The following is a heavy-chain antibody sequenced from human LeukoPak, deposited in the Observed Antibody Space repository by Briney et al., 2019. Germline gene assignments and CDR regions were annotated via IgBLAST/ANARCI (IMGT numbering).Heavy chain of an antibody. CDR1: GGSISSSY. CDR2: IYYSGST. CDR3: ARDRSYYMDV. Sequence: SETLSLTCTVSGGSISSSYWSWIRQPPRKGLEWIGYIYYSGSTNYNPSLKSRVTISEDTSKNQFSMKLSSVTAADTAVYYRARDRSYYMDVWGKGPTVTIPS. J-gene: IGHJ6*03. V-gene: IGHV4-59*01.